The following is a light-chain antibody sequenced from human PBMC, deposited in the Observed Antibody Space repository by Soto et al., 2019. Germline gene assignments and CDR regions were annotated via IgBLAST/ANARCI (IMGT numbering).Light chain of an antibody. V-gene: IGKV3D-15*01. CDR2: GAS. CDR1: QSVSSN. Sequence: ESVLTQSPGTLSLSPGERATLSCRASQSVSSNYLAWYQQKPGQAPRLLIYGASTRATGIPDRFSGSGFGTEFTLTISSLQSEDFAVYYCQQYKNWPLFGQGTRLEIK. CDR3: QQYKNWPL. J-gene: IGKJ5*01.